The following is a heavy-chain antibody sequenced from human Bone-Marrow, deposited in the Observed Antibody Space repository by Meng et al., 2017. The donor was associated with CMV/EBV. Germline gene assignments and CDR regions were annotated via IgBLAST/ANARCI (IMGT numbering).Heavy chain of an antibody. Sequence: SETLSLTCTVSGGSITTFYWNWIRQPPGKGLEWIGNVYYTGSTNYNPSLKSRVTISLDTSKNQLSLKLNSLTTADTAVYFCARGRSCVNGVCYDDHNYFGPWGQGTLATVSS. D-gene: IGHD2-8*01. J-gene: IGHJ5*02. CDR3: ARGRSCVNGVCYDDHNYFGP. CDR1: GGSITTFY. CDR2: VYYTGST. V-gene: IGHV4-59*01.